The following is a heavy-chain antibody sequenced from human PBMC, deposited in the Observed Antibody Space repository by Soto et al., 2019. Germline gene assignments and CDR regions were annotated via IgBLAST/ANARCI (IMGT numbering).Heavy chain of an antibody. CDR2: IYYSGST. CDR3: ARDRHSHLEAFDI. D-gene: IGHD3-3*01. Sequence: TSETLSLTCTVSGGSISSGDYYWSWIRQPPGKGLEWIGYIYYSGSTYYNPSLKSRVTISVDTSKNQFSLKLSSVTAADTAVYYCARDRHSHLEAFDIWGQGTMVTVSS. J-gene: IGHJ3*02. CDR1: GGSISSGDYY. V-gene: IGHV4-30-4*01.